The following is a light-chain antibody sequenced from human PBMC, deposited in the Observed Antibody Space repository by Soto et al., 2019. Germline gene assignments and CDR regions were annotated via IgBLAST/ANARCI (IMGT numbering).Light chain of an antibody. Sequence: QSALTQPASVSGSPGQSITISCTGTSSDVGGFGYVSWYQHHPGEAPKLMIYDVSNRPSGISNRFSGSKSGNTASLTISGLQAEDEADYYCSSFTSSSTLVFGGGTQLTVL. CDR2: DVS. CDR1: SSDVGGFGY. V-gene: IGLV2-14*03. CDR3: SSFTSSSTLV. J-gene: IGLJ2*01.